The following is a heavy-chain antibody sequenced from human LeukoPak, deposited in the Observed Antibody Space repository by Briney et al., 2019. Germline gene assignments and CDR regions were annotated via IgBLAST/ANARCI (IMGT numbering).Heavy chain of an antibody. Sequence: ASVKVSCKASGYTFTVYYMHWVRQAPGQGLEWMGWINPNSGDTNYAQNFQGRVTMTRDTSISTAYMELSRLRSDDTAVYYCARDVLLSYGGNTALRTFDIWGQGTMVTVSS. CDR3: ARDVLLSYGGNTALRTFDI. CDR1: GYTFTVYY. J-gene: IGHJ3*02. V-gene: IGHV1-2*02. CDR2: INPNSGDT. D-gene: IGHD4-23*01.